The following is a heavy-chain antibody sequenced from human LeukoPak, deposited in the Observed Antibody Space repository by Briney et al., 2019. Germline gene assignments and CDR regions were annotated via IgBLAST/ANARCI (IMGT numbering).Heavy chain of an antibody. J-gene: IGHJ4*02. V-gene: IGHV4-39*01. CDR2: IFYIGTT. D-gene: IGHD3/OR15-3a*01. CDR1: GGSTSSSRFY. Sequence: PSETLSLTCTVSGGSTSSSRFYWGWIRQPPGKGLEWIGTIFYIGTTYYNPSLKSRVTISVDRTKNHFSLKLTSVTAAYTAVYYCARHSVTEMIFGFDNWGQGTLVTVPS. CDR3: ARHSVTEMIFGFDN.